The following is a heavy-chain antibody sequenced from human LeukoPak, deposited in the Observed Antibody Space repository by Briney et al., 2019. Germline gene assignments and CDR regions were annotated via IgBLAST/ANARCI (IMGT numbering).Heavy chain of an antibody. CDR1: GGSISSSSYY. J-gene: IGHJ6*03. CDR2: IYYSGST. V-gene: IGHV4-39*07. CDR3: ARGSRGYYYMDV. Sequence: SETLSLTCTVSGGSISSSSYYWGWIRQPPGKGLEWIGSIYYSGSTYYNPSLKSRVTISVDTSKNQFSLKLSSVTAADTAVYYCARGSRGYYYMDVWGQGTTVTVSS. D-gene: IGHD3-10*01.